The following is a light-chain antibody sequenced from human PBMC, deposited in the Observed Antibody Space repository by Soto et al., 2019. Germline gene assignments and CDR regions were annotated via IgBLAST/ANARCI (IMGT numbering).Light chain of an antibody. CDR1: QSVSSY. CDR3: QQRSNWPRT. Sequence: EIVLTQSPATLSFSPGERATLSCRASQSVSSYLAWYQQKPGQAPRLLIYDASNRATGIPARFSGSGSGTDFTLTISTLEPEDFAVYYCQQRSNWPRTFGQGTNVDI. V-gene: IGKV3-11*01. CDR2: DAS. J-gene: IGKJ1*01.